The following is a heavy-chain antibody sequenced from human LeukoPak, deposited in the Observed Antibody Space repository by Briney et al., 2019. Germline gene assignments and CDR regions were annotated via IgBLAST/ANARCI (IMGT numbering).Heavy chain of an antibody. V-gene: IGHV4-34*01. Sequence: SETLSLTCAVSGGAIISGGYSWSWIRQPPGKGLEWIGEINHSGSTNYNPSLKSRVTISVDTSKNQFSLKLSSVTAADTAVYYCARHHLGRGGPNWFDPWGQGTLVTVSS. D-gene: IGHD3-16*01. J-gene: IGHJ5*02. CDR3: ARHHLGRGGPNWFDP. CDR1: GGAIISGGYS. CDR2: INHSGST.